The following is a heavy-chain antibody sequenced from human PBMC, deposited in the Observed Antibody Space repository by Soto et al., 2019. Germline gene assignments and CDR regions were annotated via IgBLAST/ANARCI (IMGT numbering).Heavy chain of an antibody. CDR3: ARLPRYTDYESWFEP. CDR2: ISYSGST. CDR1: GGSISSSSYH. D-gene: IGHD4-17*01. J-gene: IGHJ5*02. V-gene: IGHV4-39*01. Sequence: PSETLSLTCTVSGGSISSSSYHWGWIRQPPGKGLEWIGSISYSGSTYYNPSLWGRVTISVDTSKNQFSLRLTSVTAADTAVYYCARLPRYTDYESWFEPWGRGTLVTV.